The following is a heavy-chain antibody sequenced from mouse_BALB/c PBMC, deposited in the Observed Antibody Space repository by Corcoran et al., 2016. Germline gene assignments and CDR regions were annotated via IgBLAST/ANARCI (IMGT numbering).Heavy chain of an antibody. CDR1: GFNIKDTY. D-gene: IGHD1-3*01. Sequence: EVQLQQSGAELVKPGASVKLSCTASGFNIKDTYMHWVKQRPEQGLEWIGRIDPANGNTKYDPKFQGKAAITADTSSNTAYLQLSRLTSEDTAVYYCARSGESTLFAYWGQGTLVTVSA. J-gene: IGHJ3*01. CDR3: ARSGESTLFAY. CDR2: IDPANGNT. V-gene: IGHV14-3*02.